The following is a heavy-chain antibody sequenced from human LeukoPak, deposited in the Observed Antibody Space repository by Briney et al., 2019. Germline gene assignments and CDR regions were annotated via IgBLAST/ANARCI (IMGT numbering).Heavy chain of an antibody. V-gene: IGHV3-30-3*01. J-gene: IGHJ3*02. Sequence: PGGSLRLSCAASGFTFSSYAMHWVRQAPGKGLEWVAVISYDGSNKYYADSVKGRFTISRDNSKNTLYLQMNSLRAEDTAVYYCANVLLDFSGSYSDAFDIWGQGTMVTVSS. CDR1: GFTFSSYA. CDR3: ANVLLDFSGSYSDAFDI. CDR2: ISYDGSNK. D-gene: IGHD1-26*01.